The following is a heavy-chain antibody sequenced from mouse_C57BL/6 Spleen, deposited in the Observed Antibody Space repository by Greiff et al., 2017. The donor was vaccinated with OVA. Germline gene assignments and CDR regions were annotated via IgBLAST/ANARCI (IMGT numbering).Heavy chain of an antibody. CDR3: ARGTAQAPYAMGY. Sequence: EVQRVESGGDLVKPGGSLKLSCAASGFTFSSYGMSWVRQTPDKGLEWVATISSGGSYTYYPDSVKGRFTISRDNAKNTLYLQMSSLKSEDTAMYYCARGTAQAPYAMGYWGQGTSVTVSS. CDR2: ISSGGSYT. J-gene: IGHJ4*01. CDR1: GFTFSSYG. D-gene: IGHD3-2*02. V-gene: IGHV5-6*01.